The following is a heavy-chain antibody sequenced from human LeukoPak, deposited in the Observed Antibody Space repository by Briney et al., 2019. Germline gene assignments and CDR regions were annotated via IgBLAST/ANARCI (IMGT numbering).Heavy chain of an antibody. Sequence: ASVKVSCKASGYTFTSYYMHWVRQAPGQGLEWMGIINPSGGSTSYAQKFQGRVTMTRDMSTSTDYMELSSLRSEDTAVYYCARDNSVGDTAWRLDPWGQGTLVTVSS. V-gene: IGHV1-46*01. CDR2: INPSGGST. D-gene: IGHD1-26*01. J-gene: IGHJ5*02. CDR3: ARDNSVGDTAWRLDP. CDR1: GYTFTSYY.